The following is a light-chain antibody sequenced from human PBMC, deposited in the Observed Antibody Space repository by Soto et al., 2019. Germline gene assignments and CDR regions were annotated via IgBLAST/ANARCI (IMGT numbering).Light chain of an antibody. Sequence: DIVVTQSPLSLPVTPGEPASISCRSSQSLLHSNGYNYLDWYLQKPGQSPQLLIYLGSHRASGVPDRFSGSESGTDFTLEIRRVEAEDVGVYYCKQALQTPYTFGQGTKLEI. V-gene: IGKV2-28*01. CDR2: LGS. J-gene: IGKJ2*01. CDR1: QSLLHSNGYNY. CDR3: KQALQTPYT.